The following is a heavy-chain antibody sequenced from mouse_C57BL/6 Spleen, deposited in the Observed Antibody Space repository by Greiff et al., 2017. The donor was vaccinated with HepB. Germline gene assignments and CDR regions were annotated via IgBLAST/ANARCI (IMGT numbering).Heavy chain of an antibody. CDR1: GYTFTSYG. D-gene: IGHD1-1*01. J-gene: IGHJ4*01. V-gene: IGHV1-58*01. CDR3: AREEFITTVVATGRGAMDY. Sequence: DVKLQESGAELVRPGSSVKMSCKTSGYTFTSYGINWVKQRPGQGLEWIGYIYIGNGYTEYNEKFKGKATLTSDTSSSTAYMQLSSLTSEDSAIYFCAREEFITTVVATGRGAMDYWGQGTSVTVSS. CDR2: IYIGNGYT.